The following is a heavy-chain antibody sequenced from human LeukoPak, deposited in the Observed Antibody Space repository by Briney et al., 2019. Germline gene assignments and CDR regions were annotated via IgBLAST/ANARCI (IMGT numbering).Heavy chain of an antibody. Sequence: SETLSLTCAVSGGSISSYYWSWIRQPPGKGLEWIGYIYYSGSTNYNPSLKSRVTISVDTSKNQFSLKLSSVTAADTAVYYCARRATGYFDYWGQGTLVTVSS. V-gene: IGHV4-59*01. D-gene: IGHD5-12*01. CDR2: IYYSGST. CDR1: GGSISSYY. J-gene: IGHJ4*02. CDR3: ARRATGYFDY.